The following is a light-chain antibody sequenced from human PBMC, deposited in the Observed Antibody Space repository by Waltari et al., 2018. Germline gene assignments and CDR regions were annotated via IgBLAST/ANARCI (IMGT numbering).Light chain of an antibody. CDR2: FAN. CDR1: ENVGTD. CDR3: QQSRRWPQRT. J-gene: IGKJ2*01. V-gene: IGKV3D-15*01. Sequence: EIVMTQSPVTVSVSPGEAITLSGTASENVGTDVAWYRHKPGPPPRLLIYFANSRATGVPARIRGSGSGTDFTLSISSLESEDFAFYYCQQSRRWPQRTFGQGTKLEI.